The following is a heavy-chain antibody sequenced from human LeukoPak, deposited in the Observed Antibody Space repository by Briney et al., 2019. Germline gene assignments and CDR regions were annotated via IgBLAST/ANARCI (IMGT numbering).Heavy chain of an antibody. Sequence: PGGSLQISCQGSGYIFPNYWIAWGRQLPGKGLEGMGIIYPGESDTRYSPSFQGQVTISVDKSISTAYLQWSSLKASDTAMYYCARNYGGNSDYYFDYWGQGTLVTVSS. J-gene: IGHJ4*02. CDR1: GYIFPNYW. D-gene: IGHD4-23*01. CDR2: IYPGESDT. CDR3: ARNYGGNSDYYFDY. V-gene: IGHV5-51*01.